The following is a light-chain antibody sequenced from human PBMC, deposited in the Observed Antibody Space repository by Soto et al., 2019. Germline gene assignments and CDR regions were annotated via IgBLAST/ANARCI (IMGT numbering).Light chain of an antibody. J-gene: IGKJ4*02. CDR2: AAS. Sequence: EIVMTQSPVTLSVSPGERATLSCRASQSINRKLAWYQQRPGQAPRLLISAASIRATGIPARFCGSGSGTEFSLTSSSLQFEDFAVYYGKQYDSWCPFTFGGGTRVEIK. CDR1: QSINRK. V-gene: IGKV3-15*01. CDR3: KQYDSWCPFT.